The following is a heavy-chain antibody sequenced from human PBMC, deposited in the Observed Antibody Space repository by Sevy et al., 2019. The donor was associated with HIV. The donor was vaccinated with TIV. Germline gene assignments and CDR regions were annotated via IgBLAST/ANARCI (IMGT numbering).Heavy chain of an antibody. V-gene: IGHV4-59*08. CDR2: IYYNGHI. CDR1: GGSITSLY. Sequence: SETLSLTCTVSGGSITSLYWNWIRQPPGKGLEWIANIYYNGHINYNPSLKSRVTLSLDTSKNQFSLRLSSVTAADTAVYHCARHCSGTSCSHAFDIWGQGTMVTVSS. CDR3: ARHCSGTSCSHAFDI. J-gene: IGHJ3*02. D-gene: IGHD2-2*01.